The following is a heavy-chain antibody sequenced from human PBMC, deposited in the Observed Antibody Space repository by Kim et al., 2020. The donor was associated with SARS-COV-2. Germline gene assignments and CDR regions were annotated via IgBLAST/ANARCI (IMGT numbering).Heavy chain of an antibody. CDR2: INPNSGGT. V-gene: IGHV1-2*02. CDR1: GYTFTGYY. J-gene: IGHJ6*03. D-gene: IGHD3-9*01. CDR3: ASGGGKYYDILTGYYYYYYMDV. Sequence: ASVKVSCKASGYTFTGYYMHWVRQAPGQGLEWMGWINPNSGGTNYAQKFQGRVTMTRDTSISTAYMELSRLRSDDTAVYYCASGGGKYYDILTGYYYYYYMDVWGKGTTVTVSS.